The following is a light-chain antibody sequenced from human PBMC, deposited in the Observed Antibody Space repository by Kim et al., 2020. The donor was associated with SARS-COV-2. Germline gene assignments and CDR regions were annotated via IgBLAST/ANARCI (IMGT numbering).Light chain of an antibody. CDR1: RVFRST. CDR2: GAS. CDR3: QQYNMWPPWT. Sequence: PPGAEPPPSSRAARVFRSTSAPCHHKPRETPRLLIYGASPRGPGVPARCSGSGAVTEFTLTTSSLQSEDFSVFYCQQYNMWPPWTFGEGTKVEIK. V-gene: IGKV3-15*01. J-gene: IGKJ1*01.